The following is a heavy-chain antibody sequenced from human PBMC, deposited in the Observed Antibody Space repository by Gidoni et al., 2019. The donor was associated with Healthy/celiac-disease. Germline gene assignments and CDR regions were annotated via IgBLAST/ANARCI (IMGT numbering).Heavy chain of an antibody. CDR2: IKQDGSEK. J-gene: IGHJ4*02. CDR3: ARDSYDFWSGYLDY. D-gene: IGHD3-3*01. Sequence: EVQLVGSGGGLVQPGGSLRLTCAAAGFTVGSYGMSWVRQAPGKGLEGVANIKQDGSEKYYVDSVKGRFTISRDNAKNSRYLQMNSLRAEDTAVYYCARDSYDFWSGYLDYWGQGTLVTVSS. CDR1: GFTVGSYG. V-gene: IGHV3-7*01.